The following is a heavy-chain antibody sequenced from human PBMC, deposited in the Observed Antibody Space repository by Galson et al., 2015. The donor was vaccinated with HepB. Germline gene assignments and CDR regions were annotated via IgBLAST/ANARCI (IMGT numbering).Heavy chain of an antibody. V-gene: IGHV3-23*01. CDR1: GFTFSSFG. CDR3: AKATGEYSSDWRLRPFDF. D-gene: IGHD6-19*01. CDR2: VSSSGGKT. J-gene: IGHJ4*02. Sequence: SLRLSCAASGFTFSSFGIHWVRQAPGKGLEWVSIVSSSGGKTYYADSVKGRFTISRDNSKNTLYLQMNSLRAEDTAIYYCAKATGEYSSDWRLRPFDFWGQGTLVTVSS.